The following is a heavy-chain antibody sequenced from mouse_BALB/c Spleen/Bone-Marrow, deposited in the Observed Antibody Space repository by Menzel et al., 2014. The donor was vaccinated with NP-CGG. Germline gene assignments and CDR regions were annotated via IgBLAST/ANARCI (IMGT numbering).Heavy chain of an antibody. CDR1: GFTFSSYA. CDR2: ISSGGSYT. Sequence: EVQVVESGGGLVKPGGSLKLSCAASGFTFSSYAMSWVRQSPEKRLEWVAEISSGGSYTYYPDTVTGRFTISRDNAKNTLYLEMSSLRSEDTAMYYCARRGNYVYYYAMDYWGQGTSVTVSS. CDR3: ARRGNYVYYYAMDY. D-gene: IGHD2-1*01. J-gene: IGHJ4*01. V-gene: IGHV5-9-4*01.